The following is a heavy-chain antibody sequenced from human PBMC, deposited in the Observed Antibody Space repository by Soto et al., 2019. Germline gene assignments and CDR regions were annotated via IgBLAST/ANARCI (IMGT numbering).Heavy chain of an antibody. CDR2: IYYSGAT. D-gene: IGHD4-17*01. CDR1: GGSISSYY. J-gene: IGHJ4*02. V-gene: IGHV4-59*01. Sequence: SETLSLTCTVSGGSISSYYWSWIRQPPGKGLEYIGFIYYSGATNNNPSLKSRVTISVDTSKNQFSLKLSSVTAADTAVYYCARGDGLYGGNSPPFDYWGQGTLVTVPS. CDR3: ARGDGLYGGNSPPFDY.